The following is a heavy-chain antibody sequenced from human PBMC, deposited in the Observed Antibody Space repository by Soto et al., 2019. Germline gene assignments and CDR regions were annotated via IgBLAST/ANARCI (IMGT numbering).Heavy chain of an antibody. CDR3: ALVRRYYGMDV. CDR1: GNAITSGDYY. D-gene: IGHD6-6*01. J-gene: IGHJ6*02. V-gene: IGHV4-30-4*01. Sequence: SETLSLTCTVSGNAITSGDYYSSWIRQPPGKGLEWIGYIYYSESTYYNPSLMSRVTISVEMSKNQFSLKLSSATAADTAVYYCALVRRYYGMDVWGQGTTVTVS. CDR2: IYYSEST.